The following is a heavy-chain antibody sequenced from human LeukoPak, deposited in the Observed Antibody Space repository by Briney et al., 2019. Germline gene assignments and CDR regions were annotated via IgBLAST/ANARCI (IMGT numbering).Heavy chain of an antibody. D-gene: IGHD1-26*01. Sequence: SVKVSCKASGGTFSSYAISWVRQAPGQGLEWMGGIIPIFGTANYAQKFQGRVTITADESTSTAYMELSSLRSEDTAVYYCAREGSSGSLLPFDYWGQGTLVTVPS. J-gene: IGHJ4*02. CDR2: IIPIFGTA. CDR3: AREGSSGSLLPFDY. CDR1: GGTFSSYA. V-gene: IGHV1-69*01.